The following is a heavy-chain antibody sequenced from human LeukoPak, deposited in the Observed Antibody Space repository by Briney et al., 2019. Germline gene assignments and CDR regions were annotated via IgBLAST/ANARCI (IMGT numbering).Heavy chain of an antibody. CDR1: GFTVITND. CDR3: AGNWNCDY. V-gene: IGHV3-23*01. Sequence: GGSLRLSCAASGFTVITNDMTWVRQAPGKGLEWVSGISFSGSSTYYADFVKGRFTISRDNSKNTVYLQMNSLRADDTAVYYCAGNWNCDYWGQGTLVTVSS. J-gene: IGHJ4*02. CDR2: ISFSGSST. D-gene: IGHD1-1*01.